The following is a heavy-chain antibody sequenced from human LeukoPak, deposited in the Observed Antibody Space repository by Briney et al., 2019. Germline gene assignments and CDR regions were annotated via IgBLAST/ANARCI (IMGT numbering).Heavy chain of an antibody. J-gene: IGHJ3*02. V-gene: IGHV3-9*01. CDR2: ISWNSGSI. Sequence: GRSLRLSCAASGFTFDDYAMHWVRQAPGKGLEWVSGISWNSGSIDYADSVKGRFTISRDNAKNSLYLQMNSLRAEDTALYYCANINFGGSYEAEAFDIWGQGTMVTVSS. CDR3: ANINFGGSYEAEAFDI. CDR1: GFTFDDYA. D-gene: IGHD1-26*01.